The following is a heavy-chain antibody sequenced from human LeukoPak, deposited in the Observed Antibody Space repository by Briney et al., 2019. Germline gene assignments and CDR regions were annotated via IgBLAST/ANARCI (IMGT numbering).Heavy chain of an antibody. D-gene: IGHD1-26*01. CDR3: VRDLGGRSGH. V-gene: IGHV3-74*01. Sequence: GGSLRLSCAASGFTFSSNWMHGVRKAPGKGLVWVSRINEDGSTTNYADSVKGRSTIFRDNAKNTLYLQMNSLRAEDTAVYYCVRDLGGRSGHWGQGTLVTVSS. CDR2: INEDGSTT. J-gene: IGHJ4*02. CDR1: GFTFSSNW.